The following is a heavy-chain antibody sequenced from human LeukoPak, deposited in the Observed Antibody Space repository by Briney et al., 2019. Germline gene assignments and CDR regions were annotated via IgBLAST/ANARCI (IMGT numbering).Heavy chain of an antibody. CDR2: IYYSGST. D-gene: IGHD6-13*01. V-gene: IGHV4-59*01. Sequence: SETLSLTCTGSGGPISSYYWSWIRQPPGKGLERIGYIYYSGSTNYNPSLKSRVTISVDTSKNQFSLKLSSVTAADTAVYYCARVAAAADTVSGMDVWGQGTTVTVSS. J-gene: IGHJ6*02. CDR1: GGPISSYY. CDR3: ARVAAAADTVSGMDV.